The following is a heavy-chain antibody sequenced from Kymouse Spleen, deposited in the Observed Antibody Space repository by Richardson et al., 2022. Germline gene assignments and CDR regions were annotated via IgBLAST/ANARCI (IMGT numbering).Heavy chain of an antibody. D-gene: IGHD3-10*01. CDR3: ARGSITMVRGVIIDIPPYFDY. J-gene: IGHJ4*02. Sequence: QLQLQESGPGLVKPSETLSLTCTVSGGSISSSSYYWGWIRQPPGKGLEWIGSIYYSGSTYYNPSLKSRVTISVDTSKNQFSLKLSSVTAADTAVYYCARGSITMVRGVIIDIPPYFDYWGQGTLVTVSS. CDR2: IYYSGST. V-gene: IGHV4-39*01. CDR1: GGSISSSSYY.